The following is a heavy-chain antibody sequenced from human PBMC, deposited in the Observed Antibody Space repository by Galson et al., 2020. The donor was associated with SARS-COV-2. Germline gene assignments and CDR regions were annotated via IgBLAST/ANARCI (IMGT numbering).Heavy chain of an antibody. V-gene: IGHV3-21*01. J-gene: IGHJ4*02. CDR3: ARAQMTTVTSFDY. Sequence: TGGSLRLSCAASGFTFSSYSMNWVRQAPGKGLEWVSSISSSSSYTYYADSVKGRFTISRDNAKNSLYLQMNSLRAEDTAVYYCARAQMTTVTSFDYWGQGTLVTVSS. CDR2: ISSSSSYT. D-gene: IGHD4-4*01. CDR1: GFTFSSYS.